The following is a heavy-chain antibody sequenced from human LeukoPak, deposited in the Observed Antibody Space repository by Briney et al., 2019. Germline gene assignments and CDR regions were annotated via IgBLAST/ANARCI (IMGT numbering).Heavy chain of an antibody. CDR2: IHQSGTT. CDR1: GYSISSASY. D-gene: IGHD3-10*01. CDR3: ARRPLWFGEFDAFDV. V-gene: IGHV4-38-2*01. Sequence: SETLSLTCAVSGYSISSASYWGWIRQAPGKGLECIGSIHQSGTTYYSPSLKSRVTISIDTSKNQFSLRLTSVTAADTAVYHCARRPLWFGEFDAFDVWGQGTMVIVS. J-gene: IGHJ3*01.